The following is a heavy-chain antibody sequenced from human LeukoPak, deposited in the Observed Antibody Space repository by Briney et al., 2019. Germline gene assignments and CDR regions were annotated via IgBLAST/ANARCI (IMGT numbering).Heavy chain of an antibody. V-gene: IGHV3-30*02. CDR1: GFTFSSYC. CDR3: AKDYYGYHRYFDY. Sequence: GGALRLSCAASGFTFSSYCMHWGRPAPGKGLEWGGIIRYDGSNKYYADSVKGRFTISRDNSKNTLYLQMNSLRAEDTAVYYCAKDYYGYHRYFDYWGQGTLVTVSS. J-gene: IGHJ4*02. D-gene: IGHD3-10*01. CDR2: IRYDGSNK.